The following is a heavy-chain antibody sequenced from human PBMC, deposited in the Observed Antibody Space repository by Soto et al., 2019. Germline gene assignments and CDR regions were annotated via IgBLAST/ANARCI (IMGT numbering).Heavy chain of an antibody. J-gene: IGHJ4*02. CDR1: GFTFSSYG. CDR2: IAYDGSNK. CDR3: AKDIVRYTYGACDY. V-gene: IGHV3-30*18. D-gene: IGHD5-18*01. Sequence: GGSLRLSCAASGFTFSSYGMYWVRQAPGKGLEWVAAIAYDGSNKYHADSVKGRFTISRDNSKNTLYRQMNSLRVEDTAVYYCAKDIVRYTYGACDYWGQGALVTVSS.